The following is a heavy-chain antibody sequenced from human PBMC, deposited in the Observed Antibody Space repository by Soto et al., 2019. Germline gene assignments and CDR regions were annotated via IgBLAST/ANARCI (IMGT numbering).Heavy chain of an antibody. V-gene: IGHV1-46*03. CDR2: INPTGGRA. D-gene: IGHD3-10*01. J-gene: IGHJ4*03. Sequence: ASVKVSCKASGYTFTNYYIHWVRQAPGQGLEWMGVINPTGGRASYAPKFQGRVTLTRDTSTSTAYMELSNLRSDDTAVYFCSRLTTMVREINDDPFDFWGQGTLVTVSS. CDR3: SRLTTMVREINDDPFDF. CDR1: GYTFTNYY.